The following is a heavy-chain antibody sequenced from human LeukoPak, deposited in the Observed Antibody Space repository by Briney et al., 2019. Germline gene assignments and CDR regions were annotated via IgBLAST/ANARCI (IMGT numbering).Heavy chain of an antibody. CDR1: GYTFTSYD. D-gene: IGHD2-2*01. V-gene: IGHV1-8*01. Sequence: GASVKVSCKASGYTFTSYDINWVRQATGQGLEWMGWMNPNSGNTGYAQKFQGRVTMTRNTSISTAYMELSSLRSEDTAVYYCAALVVPASNWFDPWGQGTLVTVSS. CDR2: MNPNSGNT. J-gene: IGHJ5*02. CDR3: AALVVPASNWFDP.